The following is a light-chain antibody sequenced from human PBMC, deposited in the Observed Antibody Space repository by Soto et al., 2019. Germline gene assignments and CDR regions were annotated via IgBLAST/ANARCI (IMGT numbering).Light chain of an antibody. CDR1: SSDVGRYNY. Sequence: QSVLAQPASVSGSPGQSITISCTGTSSDVGRYNYVSWYQQHPGKAPKLLIHEVSYRASGVSSRFSGSKSGNTASLTISGLQAEDEAEYHCCSYTNRATYVFGTGTKVTVL. J-gene: IGLJ1*01. CDR2: EVS. CDR3: CSYTNRATYV. V-gene: IGLV2-14*01.